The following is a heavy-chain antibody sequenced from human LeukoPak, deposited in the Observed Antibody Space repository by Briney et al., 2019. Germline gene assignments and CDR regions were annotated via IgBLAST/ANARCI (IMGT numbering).Heavy chain of an antibody. D-gene: IGHD1-26*01. V-gene: IGHV3-33*06. CDR1: GFIFSTYG. J-gene: IGHJ3*01. CDR3: AKRSTQYSGSYFDAFDA. CDR2: IWYVGSDK. Sequence: GGSLRLSCVASGFIFSTYGMHWVRQAPGKGLEWVAVIWYVGSDKDYADSVKGRFTISRDNSKNTVFLQINSLKAEDTAVYYCAKRSTQYSGSYFDAFDAWGQGTMVIVSS.